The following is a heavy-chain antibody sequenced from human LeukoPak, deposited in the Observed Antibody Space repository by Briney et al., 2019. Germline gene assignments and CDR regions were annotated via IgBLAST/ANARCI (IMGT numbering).Heavy chain of an antibody. D-gene: IGHD5-18*01. CDR1: GFTFSSYS. CDR3: ASKSVDTAMVSVFDAFDI. J-gene: IGHJ3*02. CDR2: ISSSSSYI. Sequence: GGSLRLSCAASGFTFSSYSMSWVRQAPGKGLEWVSSISSSSSYIYYADSVKGRFTISRDNAKNTLYLQMNSLRAEDTAVYYCASKSVDTAMVSVFDAFDIWGQGTMVTVSS. V-gene: IGHV3-21*04.